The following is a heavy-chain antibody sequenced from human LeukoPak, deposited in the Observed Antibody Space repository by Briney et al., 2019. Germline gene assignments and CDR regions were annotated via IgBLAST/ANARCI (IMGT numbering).Heavy chain of an antibody. Sequence: ASVKVSCKASGYTFTTYAMHWVRQAPGQRLEWMGWISAYNGNTNYAQKLQGRVTMTTDTSTSTAYMELRSLRSDDTAVYYCARGWVRGVIAYYYYGMDVWGKGTTVTVSS. CDR2: ISAYNGNT. J-gene: IGHJ6*04. V-gene: IGHV1-18*01. CDR3: ARGWVRGVIAYYYYGMDV. D-gene: IGHD3-10*01. CDR1: GYTFTTYA.